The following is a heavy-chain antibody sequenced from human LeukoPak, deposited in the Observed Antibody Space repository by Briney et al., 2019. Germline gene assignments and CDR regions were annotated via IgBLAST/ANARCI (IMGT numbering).Heavy chain of an antibody. CDR1: GLTFSNYW. CDR2: INSDGSNT. CDR3: ATNYDFWSENY. J-gene: IGHJ4*02. V-gene: IGHV3-74*01. Sequence: GGSLRLSCAASGLTFSNYWMHWVRQAPGKGLVWVSRINSDGSNTNYADSVEGRFTISRDNAKNTLYLQMDSLRAEDTAVYYCATNYDFWSENYWGQGTLVTVSS. D-gene: IGHD3-3*01.